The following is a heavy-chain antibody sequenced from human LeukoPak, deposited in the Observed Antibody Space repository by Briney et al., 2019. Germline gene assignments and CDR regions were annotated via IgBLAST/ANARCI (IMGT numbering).Heavy chain of an antibody. J-gene: IGHJ4*02. CDR1: GFTFSSYA. CDR3: ARASLDILTGLMDY. Sequence: GGSLRLSCAASGFTFSSYAMHWVRQAPGKGLEWVAVISYDGSNKYYADSVKGRFTISRDNSKNTLYLQMNSLRAEDTAVYYCARASLDILTGLMDYWGQGTLVTVSS. V-gene: IGHV3-30-3*01. CDR2: ISYDGSNK. D-gene: IGHD3-9*01.